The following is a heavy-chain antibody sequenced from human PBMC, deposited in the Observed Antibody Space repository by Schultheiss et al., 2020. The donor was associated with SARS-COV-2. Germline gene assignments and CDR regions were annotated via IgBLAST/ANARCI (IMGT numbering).Heavy chain of an antibody. CDR1: ALNFDTST. Sequence: GGSLRLSCVASALNFDTSTMTWVRQAPGKGLEWVSYISSSGSTIYYADSVKGRFTISRDNSKNTLYLQMNSLRAEDTAVYYCATLIAVAGTGAFDIWGQGTMVTVSS. CDR3: ATLIAVAGTGAFDI. V-gene: IGHV3-48*01. CDR2: ISSSGSTI. J-gene: IGHJ3*02. D-gene: IGHD6-19*01.